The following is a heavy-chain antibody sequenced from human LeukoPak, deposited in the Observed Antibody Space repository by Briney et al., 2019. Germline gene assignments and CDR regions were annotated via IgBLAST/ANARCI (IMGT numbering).Heavy chain of an antibody. CDR1: GFTFSSYA. J-gene: IGHJ4*02. D-gene: IGHD3-22*01. V-gene: IGHV3-23*01. Sequence: GGSLRLSCAASGFTFSSYAMSWVRQAPGKGLEWVSAISGSGGSTYYADSVKGRFTISRDNSKNTLYLQMNSLRTEDAAVYYCASAAEPHYYHHRGYYSGDFDHWGQGTLVAVSS. CDR3: ASAAEPHYYHHRGYYSGDFDH. CDR2: ISGSGGST.